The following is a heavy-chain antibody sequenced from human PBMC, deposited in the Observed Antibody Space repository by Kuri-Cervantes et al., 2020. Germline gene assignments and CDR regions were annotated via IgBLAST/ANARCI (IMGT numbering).Heavy chain of an antibody. CDR1: GFTFSSYD. J-gene: IGHJ4*02. CDR3: ARRYGGTVGFDY. CDR2: IGTAGDT. D-gene: IGHD5-12*01. Sequence: GESLKISCAASGFTFSSYDMHWVRQATGKGLEWVSAIGTAGDTYYPGSVKGRFTISRENAKNSLYLQMNSLRAGDTAVYYCARRYGGTVGFDYWGQGTLVTVSS. V-gene: IGHV3-13*01.